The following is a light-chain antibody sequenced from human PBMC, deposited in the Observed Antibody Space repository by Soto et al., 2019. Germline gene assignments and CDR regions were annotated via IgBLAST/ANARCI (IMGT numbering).Light chain of an antibody. CDR1: QNVSSSY. Sequence: EIVLTQSPGTLSLSPGERATLSCRASQNVSSSYLAWYQQKPGQAPRLLIYGASSRATGIPDRFSGSGSGTDFTLTISRLEPEDFAVYYCHQYDNSPLTFGGGTKVEIK. CDR2: GAS. J-gene: IGKJ4*01. V-gene: IGKV3-20*01. CDR3: HQYDNSPLT.